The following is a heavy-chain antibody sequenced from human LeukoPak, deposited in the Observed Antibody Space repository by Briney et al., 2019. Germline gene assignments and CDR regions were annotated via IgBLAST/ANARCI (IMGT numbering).Heavy chain of an antibody. CDR3: ARSDYGDCFDY. V-gene: IGHV4-59*01. Sequence: PSETLSLTCTVSGSSISSYYWSWIRQPPGKGLEWIGYIYYSGSTNYNPSLKSRVTISVDTSKNQFSLKLSSVTAADTAVYYCARSDYGDCFDYWGQGTLVTVSS. J-gene: IGHJ4*02. D-gene: IGHD4-17*01. CDR1: GSSISSYY. CDR2: IYYSGST.